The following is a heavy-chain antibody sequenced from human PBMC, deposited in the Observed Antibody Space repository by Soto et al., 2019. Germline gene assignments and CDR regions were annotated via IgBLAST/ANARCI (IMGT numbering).Heavy chain of an antibody. J-gene: IGHJ6*02. CDR1: GFSFSSIGEG. V-gene: IGHV2-5*02. D-gene: IGHD2-21*02. CDR3: VQSRCGGDCLQSYSSHSYYGLDV. Sequence: QITLKESGPTLVKPTQTLTLTCTFPGFSFSSIGEGVGWIRQPPGKALEWLALIYWDDDKRYSPSLKSRLTITNDTSKNQVVLTMTHMDPVDTATYYCVQSRCGGDCLQSYSSHSYYGLDVWGQGTTVTVSS. CDR2: IYWDDDK.